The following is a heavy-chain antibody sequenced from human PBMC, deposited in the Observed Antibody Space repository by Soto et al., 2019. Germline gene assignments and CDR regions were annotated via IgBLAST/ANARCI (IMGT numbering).Heavy chain of an antibody. CDR1: GGTFSSYA. Sequence: QVQLVQSGAEVKKPGSSVKVSCKASGGTFSSYAISWVRQAPGQGLEWMGGIMPVFGTTNNAQKFQGRVTITADESTSTAYMELSSLRSEGTALYYCARGTLTDDAFDIWGQGTMVTVSS. CDR3: ARGTLTDDAFDI. V-gene: IGHV1-69*01. CDR2: IMPVFGTT. D-gene: IGHD4-4*01. J-gene: IGHJ3*02.